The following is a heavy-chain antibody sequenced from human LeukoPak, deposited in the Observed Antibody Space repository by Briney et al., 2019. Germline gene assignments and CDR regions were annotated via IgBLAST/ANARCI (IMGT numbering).Heavy chain of an antibody. V-gene: IGHV5-51*01. Sequence: GESLQISCQGSGYSFTSYWIGWVRQMPGKGLEWMGIIYPGDSDTRYSPSFQGQVTISADKSISTAYLQWSSLRASDTAMYYCARNLYGSGSYIDYWGQGTLVTVSS. CDR3: ARNLYGSGSYIDY. D-gene: IGHD3-10*01. CDR2: IYPGDSDT. CDR1: GYSFTSYW. J-gene: IGHJ4*02.